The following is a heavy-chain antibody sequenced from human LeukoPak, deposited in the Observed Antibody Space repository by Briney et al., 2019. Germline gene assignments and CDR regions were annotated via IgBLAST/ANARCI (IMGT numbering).Heavy chain of an antibody. J-gene: IGHJ4*02. CDR3: ARVLAGYFDY. V-gene: IGHV4-34*09. CDR2: ITHSRST. D-gene: IGHD6-19*01. CDR1: GGSFSSYY. Sequence: SETLSLTCAVYGGSFSSYYWSWIRQSPGKGLEWIGGITHSRSTYYNPSLKSRVTISVDTSKNQFSLKLSSVTAADTAVYYCARVLAGYFDYWGQGTLVTVSS.